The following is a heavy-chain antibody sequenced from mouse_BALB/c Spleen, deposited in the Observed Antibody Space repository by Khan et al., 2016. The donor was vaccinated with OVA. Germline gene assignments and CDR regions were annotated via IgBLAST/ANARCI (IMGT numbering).Heavy chain of an antibody. J-gene: IGHJ3*01. D-gene: IGHD2-14*01. V-gene: IGHV1-4*01. CDR2: INPSSGYT. CDR1: GYTFTSYT. CDR3: AREGAYDRNEGWFAY. Sequence: QVQLQQSGAELARPGASVKMSCKASGYTFTSYTMHWVKQRPGQGLEWIGYINPSSGYTNYNQKFKDKATLTAAKSSRTAYMQLSSLTSEDSAVECCAREGAYDRNEGWFAYGGQGTLVTVAA.